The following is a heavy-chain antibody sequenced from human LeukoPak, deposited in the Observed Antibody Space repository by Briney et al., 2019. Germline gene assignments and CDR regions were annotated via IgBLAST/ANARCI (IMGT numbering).Heavy chain of an antibody. D-gene: IGHD1-7*01. V-gene: IGHV3-21*01. CDR2: ISGSSSYI. Sequence: GGSLRLSCAASGFTFSNYNMNWVRQAPGKGLEWVSFISGSSSYIYYADSVKGRFTISRDNAKNSLFLQMNSLRAEDTAVYYCATNWNFRFDYWGQGTLVTVS. CDR3: ATNWNFRFDY. J-gene: IGHJ4*02. CDR1: GFTFSNYN.